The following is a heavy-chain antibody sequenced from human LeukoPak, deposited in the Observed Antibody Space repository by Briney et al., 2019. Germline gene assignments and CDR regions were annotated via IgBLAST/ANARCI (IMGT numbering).Heavy chain of an antibody. V-gene: IGHV3-33*01. CDR2: IWYDGSNK. CDR3: ASRIVVAAADAFDV. D-gene: IGHD6-19*01. Sequence: GGSLRLSCAASGFTFSRYGMHWVRQAPGKGVERGAVIWYDGSNKYYAGSVKGGFTISRENSKNTLYLQMSSLRAEDTAVYYCASRIVVAAADAFDVWGQGAVVTVS. J-gene: IGHJ3*01. CDR1: GFTFSRYG.